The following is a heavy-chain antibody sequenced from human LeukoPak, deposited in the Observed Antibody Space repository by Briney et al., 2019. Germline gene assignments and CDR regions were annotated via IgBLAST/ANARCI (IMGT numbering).Heavy chain of an antibody. J-gene: IGHJ4*02. V-gene: IGHV3-30*03. CDR1: GFNFSAYG. CDR2: ISYDGSYK. Sequence: GRSLRLSCAASGFNFSAYGMHWVRQAPGKGPEWVIVISYDGSYKYYADSVRGRFTISRGNSKNTLYLQMKNLRPEDTAVYYCARDFGILSGYADYWGQGTLVSVSS. D-gene: IGHD3-3*01. CDR3: ARDFGILSGYADY.